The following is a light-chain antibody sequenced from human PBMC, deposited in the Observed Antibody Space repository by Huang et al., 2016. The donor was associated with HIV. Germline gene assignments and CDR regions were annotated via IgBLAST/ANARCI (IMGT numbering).Light chain of an antibody. CDR3: QQRSNWPKT. CDR2: DAF. CDR1: QSISRY. V-gene: IGKV3-11*01. J-gene: IGKJ1*01. Sequence: EIVLTQSPATLSLSPGERATLSCRASQSISRYLAWYQQKPGQAPKLLIYDAFNRVTGIPARFSGSGAGTDCTLTISSLDPEDFAVYYCQQRSNWPKTFGQGTKVEIK.